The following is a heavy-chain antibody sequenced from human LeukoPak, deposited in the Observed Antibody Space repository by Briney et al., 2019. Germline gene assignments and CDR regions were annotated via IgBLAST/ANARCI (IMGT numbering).Heavy chain of an antibody. D-gene: IGHD3-22*01. CDR2: ISGSGGST. V-gene: IGHV3-23*01. J-gene: IGHJ4*02. Sequence: GGSLRLSCAASGFTFSSYAMSWVRQAPGKGLEWVSAISGSGGSTYYADSVKGRFTISRDNSKNTLYLQVNSLRAEDTAVYYCAKGFHYYDSSGYYYAGVKSPIDYWGQGTLVTVSS. CDR1: GFTFSSYA. CDR3: AKGFHYYDSSGYYYAGVKSPIDY.